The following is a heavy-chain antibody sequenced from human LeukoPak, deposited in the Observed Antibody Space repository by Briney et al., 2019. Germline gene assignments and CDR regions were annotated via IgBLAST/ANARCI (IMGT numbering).Heavy chain of an antibody. CDR1: GFTFRDSA. V-gene: IGHV3-23*01. CDR2: ISFSGDNT. J-gene: IGHJ5*02. Sequence: GGSLRLSCAASGFTFRDSAMTRVRQAPGKGLEWVSLISFSGDNTYYRDSVKGRFTVSRDNSKDTLYLQMNSLRAEDTAIYHCARDHRYYDSSGYYPWGQGTLVTVSS. CDR3: ARDHRYYDSSGYYP. D-gene: IGHD3-22*01.